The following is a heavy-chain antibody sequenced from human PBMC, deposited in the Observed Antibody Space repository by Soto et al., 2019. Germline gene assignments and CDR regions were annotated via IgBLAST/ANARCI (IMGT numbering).Heavy chain of an antibody. Sequence: KFQGRITMTTDTSTSTAYMELRSLRSDDTAMFYCARDFFGVNYWFDPWGQGTLVTVSS. V-gene: IGHV1-18*01. D-gene: IGHD3-3*01. J-gene: IGHJ5*02. CDR3: ARDFFGVNYWFDP.